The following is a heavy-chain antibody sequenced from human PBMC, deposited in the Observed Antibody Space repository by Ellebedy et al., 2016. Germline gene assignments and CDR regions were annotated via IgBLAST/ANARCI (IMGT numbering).Heavy chain of an antibody. D-gene: IGHD6-13*01. CDR2: IYYSGST. J-gene: IGHJ3*02. Sequence: SETLSLXXTVSGGSISSSSYYWGWIRQPPGKGLEWIGSIYYSGSTYYNPSLKSRVTISVDTSKNQFSLKLSSVTAADTAVYYCWRPSIAAATLFNDAFDIWGQGTMVTVSS. CDR3: WRPSIAAATLFNDAFDI. V-gene: IGHV4-39*01. CDR1: GGSISSSSYY.